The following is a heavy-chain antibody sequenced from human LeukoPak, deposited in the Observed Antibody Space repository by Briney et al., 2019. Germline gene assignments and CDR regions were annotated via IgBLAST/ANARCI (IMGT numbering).Heavy chain of an antibody. V-gene: IGHV3-7*01. J-gene: IGHJ1*01. Sequence: GGSLRLSCAASGFTFSSYWMSWVRQAPGKGLEWVANIKQDGSEKYYVDSVKGRFTISGDNAKNSLYLQMNSLRAEDTAVYYCARDFFGYCSSTSCYSSYEYFQHWGQGTLVTVSS. CDR1: GFTFSSYW. CDR3: ARDFFGYCSSTSCYSSYEYFQH. CDR2: IKQDGSEK. D-gene: IGHD2-2*03.